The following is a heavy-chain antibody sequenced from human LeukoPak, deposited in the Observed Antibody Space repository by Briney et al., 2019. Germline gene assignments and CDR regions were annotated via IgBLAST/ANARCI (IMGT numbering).Heavy chain of an antibody. Sequence: PGGSLRLSCAASGFTFSTYGMHWVRQAPGKGLEWVAFIRYDGSNKYYADSVKGRFTISRDNSKNTLYLQMNSLRAEDTAVYYCAKEKQLERRLIPLGFDYWGQGTLVTVSS. CDR3: AKEKQLERRLIPLGFDY. CDR1: GFTFSTYG. V-gene: IGHV3-30*02. CDR2: IRYDGSNK. D-gene: IGHD1-1*01. J-gene: IGHJ4*02.